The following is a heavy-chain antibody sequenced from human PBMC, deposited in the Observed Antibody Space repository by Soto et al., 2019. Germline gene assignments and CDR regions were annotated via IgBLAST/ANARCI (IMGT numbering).Heavy chain of an antibody. CDR3: AREIYSENYFDY. CDR2: IIPIFGTA. J-gene: IGHJ4*02. CDR1: GGTFSSYA. V-gene: IGHV1-69*01. D-gene: IGHD1-26*01. Sequence: QVQLVQSGAEVKKPGSSVKVSCKASGGTFSSYAISWVRQAPGQGLEWMGGIIPIFGTANYAQKFQGRVTITADESTSTAYMELRSMRSEDTAVYYCAREIYSENYFDYWGQGTLVTVSS.